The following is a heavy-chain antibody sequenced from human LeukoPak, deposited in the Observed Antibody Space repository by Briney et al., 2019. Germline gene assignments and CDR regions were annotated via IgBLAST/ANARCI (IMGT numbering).Heavy chain of an antibody. CDR3: ASLSDMVRGVIKPSFDY. J-gene: IGHJ4*02. CDR2: INSNSGGT. D-gene: IGHD3-10*01. CDR1: GCTFTGYY. Sequence: ASVKVSCKASGCTFTGYYMHWVRQAPGQGLEWMGRINSNSGGTNYAQKFQGRVTMTRDTSISTAYMELSRLRSDDTAVYYCASLSDMVRGVIKPSFDYWGQGTLVTVSS. V-gene: IGHV1-2*06.